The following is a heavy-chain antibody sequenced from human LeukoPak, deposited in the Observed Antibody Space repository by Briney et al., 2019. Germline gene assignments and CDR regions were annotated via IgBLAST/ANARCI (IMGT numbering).Heavy chain of an antibody. CDR3: ARDPGIAAAGTRDFSFDY. V-gene: IGHV1-69*13. J-gene: IGHJ4*02. Sequence: GASVKVSCKASGYTFTSYAISWVRQAPGQGLEWMGGIIPIFGTANYAQKFQGRVTITADESTSTAYMELSSLRSEDTAVYYCARDPGIAAAGTRDFSFDYWGQGTLVTVSS. CDR1: GYTFTSYA. CDR2: IIPIFGTA. D-gene: IGHD6-13*01.